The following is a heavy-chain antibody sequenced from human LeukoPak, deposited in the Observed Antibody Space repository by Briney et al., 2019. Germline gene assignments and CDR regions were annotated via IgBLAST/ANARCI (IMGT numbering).Heavy chain of an antibody. CDR1: GFTFSNYE. Sequence: GGSLRLSCAASGFTFSNYEMNWVRQAPGKGLEWVSSISSSSSYIYYADSVKGRFTISRDNSENTLYLQINSLRVEDTAVYYCAKDTPTTGYHLDSWGQGTLVTVSS. CDR3: AKDTPTTGYHLDS. V-gene: IGHV3-21*06. CDR2: ISSSSSYI. J-gene: IGHJ4*02. D-gene: IGHD1-1*01.